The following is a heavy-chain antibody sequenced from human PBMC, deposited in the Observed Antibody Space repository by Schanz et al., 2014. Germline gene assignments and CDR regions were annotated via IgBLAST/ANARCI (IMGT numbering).Heavy chain of an antibody. CDR3: AKDIAPLAARPGYGMDV. CDR2: ISSSGST. V-gene: IGHV3-23*01. CDR1: GFTFSSYG. Sequence: EGQLLESGGGLVQPGGSLRLSCAASGFTFSSYGMSWVCQAPGKGLEWVSGISSSGSTYYADSVKGRFTISRDNSKNTVSLQMNSLRAEDTEVYYCAKDIAPLAARPGYGMDVWGQGTTVTVSS. D-gene: IGHD6-13*01. J-gene: IGHJ6*02.